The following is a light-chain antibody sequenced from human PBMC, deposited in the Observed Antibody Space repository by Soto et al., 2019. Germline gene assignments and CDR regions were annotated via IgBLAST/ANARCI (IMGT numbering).Light chain of an antibody. CDR3: QQHNQCPIT. Sequence: EIVITQSPATLSVSPGETASLSYRASRYAGNVFAWYQQKPGQAPRLLIYYISTRATGIPARFSGSGSGTEFTLTNNSLQSEDSAVYYCQQHNQCPITFGQGTRLQI. J-gene: IGKJ5*01. CDR1: RYAGNV. CDR2: YIS. V-gene: IGKV3D-15*01.